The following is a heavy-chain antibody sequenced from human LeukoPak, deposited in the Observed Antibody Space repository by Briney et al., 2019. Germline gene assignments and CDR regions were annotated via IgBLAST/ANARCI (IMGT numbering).Heavy chain of an antibody. CDR1: GYTFTSYD. Sequence: ASVKVSCKASGYTFTSYDINWVRQATGQGLEWMGWMSPNSGDTGYAQKFQGRVTMTRNTSISTAYLGLSSLRSEDTAMYYCAREGLSGVDVWGQGTTVTVSS. V-gene: IGHV1-8*01. J-gene: IGHJ6*02. CDR2: MSPNSGDT. D-gene: IGHD2/OR15-2a*01. CDR3: AREGLSGVDV.